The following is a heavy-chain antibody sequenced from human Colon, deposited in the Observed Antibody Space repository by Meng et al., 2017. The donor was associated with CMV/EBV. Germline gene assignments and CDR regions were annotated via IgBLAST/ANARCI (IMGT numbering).Heavy chain of an antibody. CDR1: GYPFTGSD. J-gene: IGHJ5*02. D-gene: IGHD3-3*01. Sequence: SGYPFTGSDMYWVEQAHGKGLEWMGWINPDSGGTKYAQNFQDRVAMTRDASINTACMDLSRLTSDDTAVYYCARGDTVFGTGGWFDPWGQGTLVTSPQ. V-gene: IGHV1-2*02. CDR3: ARGDTVFGTGGWFDP. CDR2: INPDSGGT.